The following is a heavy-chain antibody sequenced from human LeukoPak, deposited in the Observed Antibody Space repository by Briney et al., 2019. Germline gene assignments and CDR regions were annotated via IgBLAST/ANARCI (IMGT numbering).Heavy chain of an antibody. V-gene: IGHV3-23*01. D-gene: IGHD1-1*01. CDR2: ISAGGDGT. CDR1: GFTVSSNY. CDR3: AKSLLTTATGTGRAFDI. J-gene: IGHJ3*02. Sequence: GGSLRLSCAASGFTVSSNYMSWVRQAPGKGLEWVSGISAGGDGTYYADPVKGRFTISRDNSKNTLYLQMNSLRAEDTAQYFCAKSLLTTATGTGRAFDIWGQGTMTVSS.